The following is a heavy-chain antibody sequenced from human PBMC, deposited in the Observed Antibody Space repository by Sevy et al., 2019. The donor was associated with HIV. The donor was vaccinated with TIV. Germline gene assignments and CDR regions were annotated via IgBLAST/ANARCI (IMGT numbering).Heavy chain of an antibody. V-gene: IGHV4-59*01. J-gene: IGHJ4*02. D-gene: IGHD6-13*01. Sequence: SETLSLTCTVSGGSISNYFWSWIRQPPGKGLEWIGYIYYTGSSNYNPSLKSRVTISVDTSKNQFSLRLRSVTAADTAVYYCVRGSIGATGDFDYWGQGTLVTVSS. CDR1: GGSISNYF. CDR3: VRGSIGATGDFDY. CDR2: IYYTGSS.